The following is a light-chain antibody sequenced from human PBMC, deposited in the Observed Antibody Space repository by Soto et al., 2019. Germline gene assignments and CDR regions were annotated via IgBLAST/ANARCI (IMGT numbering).Light chain of an antibody. J-gene: IGLJ3*02. CDR2: DVS. CDR1: SSDVGGYNY. Sequence: QSALTQPRSVSESPGQSVTISCTGTSSDVGGYNYVSWYQQHPGNAPKLMIFDVSKRPSGVPDRFSGSKSGNTASLTISGLQAEDEADYYCCSYAGTYTWVFGGGTKLTVL. V-gene: IGLV2-11*01. CDR3: CSYAGTYTWV.